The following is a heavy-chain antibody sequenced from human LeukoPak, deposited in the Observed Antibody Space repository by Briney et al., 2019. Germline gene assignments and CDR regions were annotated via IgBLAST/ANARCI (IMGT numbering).Heavy chain of an antibody. D-gene: IGHD3-22*01. V-gene: IGHV3-23*01. J-gene: IGHJ4*02. Sequence: GGSLGLSCAASGFTFSSYSMTWVCQAPGGGLEWVSTITGSDDSTPYADSVKARITIYRDYSKHTLHLQLNSLRAEDTGMYYCAKRPQRNSGYRPDSWGQGTLDVVSS. CDR1: GFTFSSYS. CDR2: ITGSDDST. CDR3: AKRPQRNSGYRPDS.